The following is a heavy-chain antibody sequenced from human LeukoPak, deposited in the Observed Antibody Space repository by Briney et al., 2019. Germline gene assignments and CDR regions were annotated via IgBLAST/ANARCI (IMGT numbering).Heavy chain of an antibody. CDR1: GFTFHSYD. CDR2: ISYDGSNK. J-gene: IGHJ4*02. V-gene: IGHV3-30*04. Sequence: GGTLRLSCGASGFTFHSYDMHWVRRDPGKGLEWVAVISYDGSNKYYADSVKGRFTISRDNSKNTLHLQMNSLRAGHTAVYYCEEYGASSHPFHYWAEKTLVSVSS. CDR3: EEYGASSHPFHY. D-gene: IGHD4/OR15-4a*01.